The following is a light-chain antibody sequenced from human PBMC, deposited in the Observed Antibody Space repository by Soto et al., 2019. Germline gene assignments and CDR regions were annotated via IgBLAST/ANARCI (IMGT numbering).Light chain of an antibody. CDR2: GAS. CDR3: QQYNYWPPWT. Sequence: EIVMTQSPATLFVSPGERATLSCWASQSVSSNLAWYQHKPGQAPRLLIYGASTRATGIPARFSGSGSGTEFTLTISSLQSEDFAVYYCQQYNYWPPWTFGQGTKVHIK. J-gene: IGKJ1*01. CDR1: QSVSSN. V-gene: IGKV3-15*01.